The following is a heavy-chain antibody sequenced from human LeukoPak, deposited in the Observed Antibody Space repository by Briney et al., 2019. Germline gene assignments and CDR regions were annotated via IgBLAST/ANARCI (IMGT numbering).Heavy chain of an antibody. CDR1: GFTFSNSW. D-gene: IGHD1-26*01. CDR3: TLYRELLRNY. CDR2: IKSKNDGGAT. J-gene: IGHJ4*02. Sequence: GGSLRLSCAASGFTFSNSWMSWVRQAPGKGLEWVGRIKSKNDGGATDYAAPVKGRFTISRDDSKNTLYLQMNSLKTEDTAVYYCTLYRELLRNYWGQGTLVTVSS. V-gene: IGHV3-15*01.